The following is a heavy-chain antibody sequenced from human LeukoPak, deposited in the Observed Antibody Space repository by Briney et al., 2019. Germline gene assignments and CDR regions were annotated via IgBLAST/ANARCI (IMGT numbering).Heavy chain of an antibody. D-gene: IGHD6-13*01. J-gene: IGHJ6*03. V-gene: IGHV1-2*02. CDR2: INPKSGGT. Sequence: ASVKVSCKASGYTFTGYYMHWVQQAPGQGLEWMGWINPKSGGTNYAQKFQGRVTMTRDTSISTAYMELSRLRSDDTAVYYCARTPWRIAAAGTYYYYYYMDVWGKGTTVTVSS. CDR3: ARTPWRIAAAGTYYYYYYMDV. CDR1: GYTFTGYY.